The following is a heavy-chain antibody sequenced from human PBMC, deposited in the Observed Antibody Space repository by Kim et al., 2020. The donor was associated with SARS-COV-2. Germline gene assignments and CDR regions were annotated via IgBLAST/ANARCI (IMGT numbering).Heavy chain of an antibody. CDR2: ISDSGGST. J-gene: IGHJ4*02. CDR3: ALGWHLAY. Sequence: GGSLRLSCAASRFTFSSYAMSWVRQAPGKGLEWVSLISDSGGSTYYADSVKGRLTISRDNSKNTLYLQMNSLRAEDTAVYYCALGWHLAYWGQGTLVTVSS. CDR1: RFTFSSYA. V-gene: IGHV3-23*01. D-gene: IGHD6-19*01.